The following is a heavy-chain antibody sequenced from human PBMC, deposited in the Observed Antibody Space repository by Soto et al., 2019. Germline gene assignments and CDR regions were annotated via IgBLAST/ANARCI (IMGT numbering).Heavy chain of an antibody. D-gene: IGHD3-10*01. CDR3: SRESDYGSGSYYSWFDY. J-gene: IGHJ4*02. CDR1: GFTFSSYS. Sequence: GGSLRLSCAASGFTFSSYSMNWVRQAPGKGLEWVSAISSSSSYIYYADSVKGRFTISRDKAKNSLYLQMNSLRAEDTAVYYCSRESDYGSGSYYSWFDYWGQGTLVTVSS. CDR2: ISSSSSYI. V-gene: IGHV3-21*01.